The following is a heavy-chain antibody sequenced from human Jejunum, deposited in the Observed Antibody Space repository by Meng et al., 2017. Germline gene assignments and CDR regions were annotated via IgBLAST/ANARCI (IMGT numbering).Heavy chain of an antibody. J-gene: IGHJ4*02. CDR2: IKEDGSEK. Sequence: GESLKISCAASGFPFSVYWMSWVRQTPGKGLEWVANIKEDGSEKYYVDSVKSRFTISRDNAKNSLYLQMNSLRAEDTALYYCAKGGQLDYWGQGTLVTVSS. CDR3: AKGGQLDY. V-gene: IGHV3-7*01. CDR1: GFPFSVYW.